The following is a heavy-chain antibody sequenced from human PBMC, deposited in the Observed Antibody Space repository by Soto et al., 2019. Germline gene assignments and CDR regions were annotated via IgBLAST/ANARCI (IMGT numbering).Heavy chain of an antibody. Sequence: EVQLLQSGGDLVQPGGSLRLSCAASGLTSSTYAMSWVRQAPGKGLEWVSYMSGSSRYTNYADSVKGRFTISRDNAKNSLYLQMNSLRAEDTAVYYCARGGYYYNSSGYYYTFDYWGQGTLVTVSS. CDR2: MSGSSRYT. V-gene: IGHV3-48*04. CDR1: GLTSSTYA. D-gene: IGHD3-22*01. J-gene: IGHJ4*02. CDR3: ARGGYYYNSSGYYYTFDY.